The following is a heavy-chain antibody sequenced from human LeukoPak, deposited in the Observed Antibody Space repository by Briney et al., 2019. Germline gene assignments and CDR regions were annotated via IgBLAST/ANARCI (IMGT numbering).Heavy chain of an antibody. CDR1: GGPISSYY. Sequence: PSETLSLTCTVSGGPISSYYWSWIRQPPGKGLEWIGYIYYSGSTNYNPPLKSQVTISVDTSKNQFSLKLSSVTAADTAVYYCARDFGYDDAFDIWGQGTMVTVSS. D-gene: IGHD3-16*01. CDR2: IYYSGST. J-gene: IGHJ3*02. CDR3: ARDFGYDDAFDI. V-gene: IGHV4-59*01.